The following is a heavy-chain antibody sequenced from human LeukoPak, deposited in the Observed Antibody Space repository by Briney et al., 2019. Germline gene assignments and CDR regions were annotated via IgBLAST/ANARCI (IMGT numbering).Heavy chain of an antibody. Sequence: GGSLRLSCSGFGFTFRSFWMGWVRQAPGKGLEWVSVIYSGGSTYYADSVKGRFTISRDNSKNTLYLQMNSLRAEDTAVYYCARDLDYWGQGTLVTVSS. CDR3: ARDLDY. CDR2: IYSGGST. CDR1: GFTFRSFW. V-gene: IGHV3-53*01. J-gene: IGHJ4*02.